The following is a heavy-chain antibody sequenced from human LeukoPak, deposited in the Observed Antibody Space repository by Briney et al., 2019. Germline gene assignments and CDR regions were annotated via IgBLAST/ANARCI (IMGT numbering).Heavy chain of an antibody. CDR1: GFTFSSYS. CDR3: ARRFDI. V-gene: IGHV3-48*01. Sequence: PGGSLRLSCAASGFTFSSYSMNWVRQAPGKGLEWVSHIGGSGANIYYADSVKGRFTISRDNAKNTLYLQMNSLRAEDTAIYYCARRFDIWGQGTMVTVSS. D-gene: IGHD3-10*01. J-gene: IGHJ3*02. CDR2: IGGSGANI.